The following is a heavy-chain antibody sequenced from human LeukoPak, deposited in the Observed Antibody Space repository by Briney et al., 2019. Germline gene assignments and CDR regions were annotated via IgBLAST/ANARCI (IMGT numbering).Heavy chain of an antibody. CDR2: IDKRGNT. Sequence: SETLSLTCSVYGDSLRTYYWSWIRQSPGQGLEWIGKIDKRGNTQYNPSFESRVTVSSDTSKNEFSLKLNSVTSADTAIYYCARGGASCYGCHNWFDPWGQGTRVTVSS. D-gene: IGHD2-2*01. CDR3: ARGGASCYGCHNWFDP. J-gene: IGHJ5*02. CDR1: GDSLRTYY. V-gene: IGHV4-4*08.